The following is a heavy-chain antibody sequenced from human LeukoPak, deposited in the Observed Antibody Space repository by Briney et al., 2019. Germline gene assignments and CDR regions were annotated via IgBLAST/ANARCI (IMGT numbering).Heavy chain of an antibody. CDR3: AKVGFKYDFWSGYFPSYGMDV. Sequence: GGSLRLSCAASGFTFSSYAMSWVRQAPGKGLEWVSGISWNSGSIGYADSVKGRLTISRDNAKNSLYLQMNSLRAEDTALYYCAKVGFKYDFWSGYFPSYGMDVWGQGTTVTVSS. CDR2: ISWNSGSI. V-gene: IGHV3-9*01. J-gene: IGHJ6*02. CDR1: GFTFSSYA. D-gene: IGHD3-3*01.